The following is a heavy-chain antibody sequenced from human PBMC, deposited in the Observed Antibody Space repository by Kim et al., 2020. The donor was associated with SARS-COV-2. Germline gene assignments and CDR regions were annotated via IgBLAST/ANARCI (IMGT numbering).Heavy chain of an antibody. D-gene: IGHD5-12*01. J-gene: IGHJ3*02. Sequence: YAQKYQGRVTMTRDTSTSTVYMELSSLRSEDTAVYYCARATIRTPNAFDIWGQGTMVTVSS. V-gene: IGHV1-46*01. CDR3: ARATIRTPNAFDI.